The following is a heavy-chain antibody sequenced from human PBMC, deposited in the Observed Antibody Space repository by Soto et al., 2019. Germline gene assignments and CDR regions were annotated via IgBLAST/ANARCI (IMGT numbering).Heavy chain of an antibody. J-gene: IGHJ6*02. D-gene: IGHD2-2*01. Sequence: GSLRLSCAASGFTFSSYWMHWVRQAPGKGLVWVSRINSDGSSTSYADSVKGRFTISRDNAKNTLYLQMNSLRAEDTAVYYCARDHQLTYGMDVWGRGTTVTVSS. CDR2: INSDGSST. CDR1: GFTFSSYW. CDR3: ARDHQLTYGMDV. V-gene: IGHV3-74*01.